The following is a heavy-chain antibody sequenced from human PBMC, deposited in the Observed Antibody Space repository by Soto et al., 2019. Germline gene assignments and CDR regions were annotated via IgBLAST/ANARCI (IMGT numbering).Heavy chain of an antibody. CDR1: GGSISSYY. Sequence: SETLSLTCTVSGGSISSYYWSWIRQPPGKGLEWIGYIYYSGSTNYNPSLKSRVTISVGTSKNQFSLKLSSVTAADTAVYYCARVGYSYGGYYYYYGMDVWGQGTTVTVSS. V-gene: IGHV4-59*01. CDR2: IYYSGST. D-gene: IGHD5-18*01. CDR3: ARVGYSYGGYYYYYGMDV. J-gene: IGHJ6*02.